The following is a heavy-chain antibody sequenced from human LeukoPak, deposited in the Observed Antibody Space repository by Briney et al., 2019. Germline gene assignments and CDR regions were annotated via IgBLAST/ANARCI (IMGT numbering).Heavy chain of an antibody. D-gene: IGHD3-22*01. Sequence: ASVKVSCEASGYTFTSYYMHWVRQAPGQGLEWMGISNPSGGSTSYAQKFQGRVTMTRDTSTSTVYMELSSLRSEDTAVYYCARPVVITRAFDYWGQGTLVTVSS. CDR2: SNPSGGST. CDR1: GYTFTSYY. J-gene: IGHJ4*02. CDR3: ARPVVITRAFDY. V-gene: IGHV1-46*01.